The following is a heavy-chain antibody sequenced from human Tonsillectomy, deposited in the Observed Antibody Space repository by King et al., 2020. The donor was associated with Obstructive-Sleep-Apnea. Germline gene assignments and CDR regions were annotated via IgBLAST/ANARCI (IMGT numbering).Heavy chain of an antibody. CDR1: GFTFSNYW. Sequence: VQLVESGGGLVQPGGSLRLSCAASGFTFSNYWMSWVRQAPGKGLEWVANIKQDGSDKYYVDSVKGRFTISRDNAKNSLYLQMNSLRAEDTAVYYCARGDYFDSSGYYSPWGQGTLVTVSS. J-gene: IGHJ5*02. CDR3: ARGDYFDSSGYYSP. V-gene: IGHV3-7*03. CDR2: IKQDGSDK. D-gene: IGHD3-22*01.